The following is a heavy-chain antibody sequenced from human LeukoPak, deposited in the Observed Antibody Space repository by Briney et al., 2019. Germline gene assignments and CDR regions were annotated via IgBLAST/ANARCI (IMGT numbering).Heavy chain of an antibody. CDR1: GYTFTGYY. Sequence: ASVKVSCKASGYTFTGYYMHWVRLAPGQGLEWMGLINPSGGSTNYAQRFKGRVIMTRDTSTSTVYMELTSLRSEDTAVYYCARSPTLGFYDSSGYYYTKYHYYMDVWGEGTTVTISS. D-gene: IGHD3-22*01. CDR2: INPSGGST. V-gene: IGHV1-46*01. J-gene: IGHJ6*03. CDR3: ARSPTLGFYDSSGYYYTKYHYYMDV.